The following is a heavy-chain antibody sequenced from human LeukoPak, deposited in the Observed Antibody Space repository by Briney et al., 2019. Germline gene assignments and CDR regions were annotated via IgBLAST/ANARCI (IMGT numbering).Heavy chain of an antibody. Sequence: SETLSLTCAVYGGSFSGYYWSWIRQPPGKGLEWIGEINHSGSTNYNPSLKSRVTISVDTSKNQFSLKLSSVTAADTAVYYCERGRYYDSSGPTYYFDYWGQGTLVTVSS. CDR1: GGSFSGYY. CDR3: ERGRYYDSSGPTYYFDY. CDR2: INHSGST. V-gene: IGHV4-34*01. D-gene: IGHD3-22*01. J-gene: IGHJ4*02.